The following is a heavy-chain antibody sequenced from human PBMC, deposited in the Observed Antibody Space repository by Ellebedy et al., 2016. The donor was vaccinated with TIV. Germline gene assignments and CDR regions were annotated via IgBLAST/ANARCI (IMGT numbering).Heavy chain of an antibody. CDR2: INADGSGT. D-gene: IGHD3-22*01. Sequence: GGSLRLSXAASAFTFSSYWMHWVRQAPGKGLEWVSRINADGSGTSPTNYAGPVKGRFTISRDNAKNTLFLQMNSLRGEDTADYYCAKGSRGYLYYYMDVWGKGTTVIVSS. CDR1: AFTFSSYW. J-gene: IGHJ6*03. CDR3: AKGSRGYLYYYMDV. V-gene: IGHV3-74*01.